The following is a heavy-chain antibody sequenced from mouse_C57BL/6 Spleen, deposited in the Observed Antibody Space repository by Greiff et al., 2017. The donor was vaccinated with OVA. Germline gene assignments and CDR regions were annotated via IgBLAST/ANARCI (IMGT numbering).Heavy chain of an antibody. D-gene: IGHD2-1*01. CDR3: ARSEDGNFFAY. V-gene: IGHV1-19*01. CDR1: GYTFTDYY. CDR2: INPYNGGT. Sequence: EVQLQQSGPVLVKPGASVKMSCKASGYTFTDYYMNWVKQSHGKSLEWIGVINPYNGGTSYNQKFKGKATLTVDKSSSTAYMELNSLTSEDSAVYYCARSEDGNFFAYWGQGTLVTVSA. J-gene: IGHJ3*01.